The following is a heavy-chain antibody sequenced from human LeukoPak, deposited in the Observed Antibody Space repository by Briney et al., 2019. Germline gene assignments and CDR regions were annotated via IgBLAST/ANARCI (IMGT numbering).Heavy chain of an antibody. J-gene: IGHJ4*02. CDR2: IYSGGST. D-gene: IGHD4-23*01. CDR1: GFTVSSTY. Sequence: GGSLRLSCAASGFTVSSTYMSWVRQAPGKGLEWVSVIYSGGSTYYADSVEGRFTISRDNSKNTLYLQMNILRVEDTAVYYCARDSGGNIRGYFDYWGQGTLVTVSS. V-gene: IGHV3-66*01. CDR3: ARDSGGNIRGYFDY.